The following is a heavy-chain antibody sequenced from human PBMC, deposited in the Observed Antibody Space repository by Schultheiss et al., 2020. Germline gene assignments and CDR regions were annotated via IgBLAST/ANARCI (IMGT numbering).Heavy chain of an antibody. Sequence: SGPPLVKPTQTLTLTCTLSGFSLSTSGVGVGWIRQPPGKALEWLALIYWNDDKRYSPSLKSRLTITKDTSKNQVVLTMTNMDPVDTATYYCARILLAPYYYYGMDVWGQGTTVTVSS. J-gene: IGHJ6*02. V-gene: IGHV2-5*01. CDR2: IYWNDDK. CDR3: ARILLAPYYYYGMDV. CDR1: GFSLSTSGVG. D-gene: IGHD5-18*01.